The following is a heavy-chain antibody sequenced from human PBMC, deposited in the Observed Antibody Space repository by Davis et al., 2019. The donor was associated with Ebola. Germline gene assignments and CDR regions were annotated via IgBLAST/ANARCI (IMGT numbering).Heavy chain of an antibody. CDR2: INHSGST. CDR1: GGSFSGYY. Sequence: SETLSLTCAVYGGSFSGYYWSWIRQPPGKGLEWIGEINHSGSTNYNPSLKSRVTISVDTSKNQFSLKLSSVPAADTAVYYCARGQTTVTTDDAFDIWGQGTMVTVSS. CDR3: ARGQTTVTTDDAFDI. V-gene: IGHV4-34*01. J-gene: IGHJ3*02. D-gene: IGHD4-17*01.